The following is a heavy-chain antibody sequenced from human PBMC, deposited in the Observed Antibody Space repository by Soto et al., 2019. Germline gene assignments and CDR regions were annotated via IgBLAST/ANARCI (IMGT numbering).Heavy chain of an antibody. Sequence: GGSLRLSCAASGFSFSDYSMNWVRQAPGKGLELVSYIRGSGSPIYYADSVKGRFTISRDNAKNSLYLQMNNLRDEDTAVYYCAQVGRGQPTYYDILTGRRPFYYYYGMDVWGQGTTVTVSS. CDR3: AQVGRGQPTYYDILTGRRPFYYYYGMDV. CDR2: IRGSGSPI. D-gene: IGHD3-9*01. J-gene: IGHJ6*02. CDR1: GFSFSDYS. V-gene: IGHV3-48*02.